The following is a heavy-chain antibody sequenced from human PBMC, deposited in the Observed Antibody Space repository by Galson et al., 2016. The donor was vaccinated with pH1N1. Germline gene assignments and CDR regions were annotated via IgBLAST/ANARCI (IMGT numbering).Heavy chain of an antibody. Sequence: QSGAEVKKPGESLKISCKGSGHKFTSSWIGWVRQMPGKGMEWMGIIYLGGSLIRYRPSFQGQVTISADKSVNIVYLEWGSLKASVTAMYYCARQHDYGDYRSDALESRRQAKMVTTSS. CDR3: ARQHDYGDYRSDALES. CDR2: IYLGGSLI. J-gene: IGHJ3*02. D-gene: IGHD4-17*01. CDR1: GHKFTSSW. V-gene: IGHV5-51*01.